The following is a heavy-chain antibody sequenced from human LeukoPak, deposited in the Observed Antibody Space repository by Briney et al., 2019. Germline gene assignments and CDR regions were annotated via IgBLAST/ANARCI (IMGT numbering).Heavy chain of an antibody. V-gene: IGHV4-34*01. CDR3: ARQDSSSWYISGY. D-gene: IGHD6-13*01. J-gene: IGHJ4*02. Sequence: SETLSLTCAVYGGSFIGYYWSWIRQPPGKGLEWIGEINHSGSTNYNPSLKSRVTISVDTSKNQFSLKLSSVTAADTAVYYCARQDSSSWYISGYWGQGTLVTVSS. CDR1: GGSFIGYY. CDR2: INHSGST.